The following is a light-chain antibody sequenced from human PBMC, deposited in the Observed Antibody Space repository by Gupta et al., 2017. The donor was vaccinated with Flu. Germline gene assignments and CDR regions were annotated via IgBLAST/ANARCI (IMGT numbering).Light chain of an antibody. CDR1: QSLLHSNGYNY. CDR2: LGS. J-gene: IGKJ2*01. V-gene: IGKV2-28*01. Sequence: SLPVTPGEPASISCRSSQSLLHSNGYNYLDRYLQKPGQSAQLLIYLGSNRSSAVPDRISSRRSCGALRLIIIRMVAPDDMVTSCCQALEKRQTFGQGTKLEIK. CDR3: CQALEKRQT.